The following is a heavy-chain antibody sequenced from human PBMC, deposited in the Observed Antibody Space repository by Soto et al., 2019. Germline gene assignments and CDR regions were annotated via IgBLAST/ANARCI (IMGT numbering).Heavy chain of an antibody. V-gene: IGHV3-7*01. CDR1: GFTFSSYW. D-gene: IGHD3-10*01. J-gene: IGHJ4*02. Sequence: GESLKISCAASGFTFSSYWMSWVRQAPGKGLEWVANIKQDGSEKYYVDSVKGRFTISRDNAKNSLYLQMNSLRAEDTAVYYCARVLWFGELLSYYFDYWGQGTLVTVSS. CDR3: ARVLWFGELLSYYFDY. CDR2: IKQDGSEK.